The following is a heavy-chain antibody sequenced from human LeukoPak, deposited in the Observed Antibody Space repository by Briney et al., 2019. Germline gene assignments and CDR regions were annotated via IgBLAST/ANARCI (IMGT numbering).Heavy chain of an antibody. V-gene: IGHV4-59*01. Sequence: SETLSLTCTVSGGSISSYYWSWVRQPPGKGLEWIGYIYYSGSTNYNPSLRSRVTISVDTSKNQFSLRLSSVTAADTAVYYCARVTGYVMEDYFDYWGQGTLVTVSS. J-gene: IGHJ4*02. D-gene: IGHD6-13*01. CDR1: GGSISSYY. CDR3: ARVTGYVMEDYFDY. CDR2: IYYSGST.